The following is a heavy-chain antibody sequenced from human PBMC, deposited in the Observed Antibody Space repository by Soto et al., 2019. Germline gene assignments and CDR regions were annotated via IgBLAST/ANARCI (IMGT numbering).Heavy chain of an antibody. CDR1: GFTFSSYW. D-gene: IGHD3-10*01. CDR2: INSDESVT. Sequence: EVQLVESGGGLVQPGGSLRLSCAASGFTFSSYWMHWVRQAPGKGLVWVSRINSDESVTMYADSVKGRFTISRDNDKNTLYLQMNGARAEDTAVYYCARDATGSPDFWGQGTLVTVSS. V-gene: IGHV3-74*03. CDR3: ARDATGSPDF. J-gene: IGHJ4*02.